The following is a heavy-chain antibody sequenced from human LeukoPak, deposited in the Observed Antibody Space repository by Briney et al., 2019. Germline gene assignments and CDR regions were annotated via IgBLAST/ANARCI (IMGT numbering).Heavy chain of an antibody. V-gene: IGHV3-30-3*01. D-gene: IGHD3-10*01. J-gene: IGHJ4*02. CDR3: AREYYGSGVDY. CDR2: ISYDGSNK. CDR1: GFTFSSYA. Sequence: PGGSLRLSCAASGFTFSSYAMHWVRQAPGKGLEWVAVISYDGSNKYYADSVKGRFTISRDNSKNTLYLQMNSLRAEDTAVYYCAREYYGSGVDYWGQGTLVTVSS.